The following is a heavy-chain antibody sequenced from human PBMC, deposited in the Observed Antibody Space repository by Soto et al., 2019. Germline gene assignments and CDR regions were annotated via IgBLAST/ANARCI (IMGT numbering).Heavy chain of an antibody. D-gene: IGHD3-22*01. Sequence: EVQLVESGGGLVKPGGSLRLSCAASGFTFSSYSMNWVRQAPGKGLEWVSSISSSSSYIYYADSVKGRFTISRDNAQNSLYLQMNSLRAEDTAVYYCARVGVVVTTADFDYWGQGTLVTVSS. V-gene: IGHV3-21*01. J-gene: IGHJ4*02. CDR3: ARVGVVVTTADFDY. CDR1: GFTFSSYS. CDR2: ISSSSSYI.